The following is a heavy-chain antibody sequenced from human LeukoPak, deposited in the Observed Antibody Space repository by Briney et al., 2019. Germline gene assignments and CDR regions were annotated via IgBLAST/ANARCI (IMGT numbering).Heavy chain of an antibody. Sequence: SQTLSLTCTVSGGSISSGSCYWSWIRQPAGKGLEWIARIYTSGSTNYNPSLKSRVTISVDTSKNQFSLKLSSVTAADTAVYYCARDLFGVVVPAASDAFDIWGQGTMVTVSS. CDR2: IYTSGST. J-gene: IGHJ3*02. D-gene: IGHD2-2*01. CDR3: ARDLFGVVVPAASDAFDI. V-gene: IGHV4-61*02. CDR1: GGSISSGSCY.